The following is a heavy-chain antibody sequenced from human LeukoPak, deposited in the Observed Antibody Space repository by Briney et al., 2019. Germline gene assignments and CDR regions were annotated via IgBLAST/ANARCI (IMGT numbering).Heavy chain of an antibody. Sequence: PGGSLRLSCAASGFAFSTYWMSWVRQAPGKGLEWVANIKQDGTEKYYVDSVKGRFTISRDNAKNSLYLQMNSLRAEDTAVHYCAKDPTMVRVYYGMDVWGQGTTVTVSS. CDR1: GFAFSTYW. D-gene: IGHD3-10*01. CDR2: IKQDGTEK. V-gene: IGHV3-7*03. CDR3: AKDPTMVRVYYGMDV. J-gene: IGHJ6*02.